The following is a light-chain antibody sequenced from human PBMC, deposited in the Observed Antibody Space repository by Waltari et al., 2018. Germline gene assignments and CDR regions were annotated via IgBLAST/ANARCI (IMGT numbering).Light chain of an antibody. CDR1: NSDIGGYSY. J-gene: IGLJ3*02. CDR2: GVS. V-gene: IGLV2-14*03. Sequence: QSALTQPASVSGSPRQSITISCTGTNSDIGGYSYVSWYQHHSGKAPKLMIFGVSDRPSGVSTRFSRSKSGNTASLTISGLQAEDEADYYCSSFTSSGTWVFGGGTRVTVL. CDR3: SSFTSSGTWV.